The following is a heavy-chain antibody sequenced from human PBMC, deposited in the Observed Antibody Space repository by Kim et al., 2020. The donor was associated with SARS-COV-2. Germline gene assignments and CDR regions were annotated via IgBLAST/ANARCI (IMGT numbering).Heavy chain of an antibody. D-gene: IGHD6-19*01. CDR3: ARVMIAVAGTFDY. J-gene: IGHJ4*02. V-gene: IGHV3-48*02. Sequence: YADSVKGRFTISRDNAKNSLYLQMNSLRDEDTAVYYCARVMIAVAGTFDYWGQGTLVTVSS.